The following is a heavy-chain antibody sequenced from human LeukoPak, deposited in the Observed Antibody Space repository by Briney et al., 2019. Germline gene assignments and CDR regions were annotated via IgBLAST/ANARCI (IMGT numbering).Heavy chain of an antibody. Sequence: GGSLRLSCAASGFTFSSYAMHWVRQAPGKGLEWVAVISYDGSNKYYADSVKGRFTISRDNSKNTLYLQMNSLRAEDTAVYYCARGSDYDILTGNFDYWGQGTLVTVSS. CDR2: ISYDGSNK. D-gene: IGHD3-9*01. J-gene: IGHJ4*02. V-gene: IGHV3-30-3*01. CDR1: GFTFSSYA. CDR3: ARGSDYDILTGNFDY.